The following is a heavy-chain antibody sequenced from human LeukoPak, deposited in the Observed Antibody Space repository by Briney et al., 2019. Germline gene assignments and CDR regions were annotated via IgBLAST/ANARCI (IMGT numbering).Heavy chain of an antibody. Sequence: GGSLRLSCVVSGFTFSDHFLDWVRQAPGKGLEWVGRSRNKAKSYTTEYAASVKGRFTISRDDSKNSLYLQMNSLKTEDTAVYYCVRVGSGGGSDYLDYWGQGTLVTVSS. D-gene: IGHD2-15*01. CDR3: VRVGSGGGSDYLDY. J-gene: IGHJ4*02. CDR1: GFTFSDHF. CDR2: SRNKAKSYTT. V-gene: IGHV3-72*01.